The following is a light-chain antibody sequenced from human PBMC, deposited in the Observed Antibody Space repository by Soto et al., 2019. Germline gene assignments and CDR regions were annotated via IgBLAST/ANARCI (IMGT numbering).Light chain of an antibody. J-gene: IGLJ1*01. V-gene: IGLV2-23*01. CDR1: SSDVGSYNF. CDR3: CSYAGSSTWV. CDR2: EGS. Sequence: QSALTQPASVSGSPGQSITISCTGTSSDVGSYNFVSWYQQHPGKAPKVMIYEGSKRPSGVSNRFSGSKSGNTASLTISGLQAEDEADYYCCSYAGSSTWVFGTGTTVTVL.